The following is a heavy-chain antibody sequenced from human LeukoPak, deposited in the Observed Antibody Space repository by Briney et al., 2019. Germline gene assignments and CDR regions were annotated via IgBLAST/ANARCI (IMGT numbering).Heavy chain of an antibody. CDR1: GFTFSSYG. D-gene: IGHD6-19*01. CDR3: AKDSGIAVAGTLRAFDI. CDR2: ISYDGSNK. Sequence: GGSLRLSCAASGFTFSSYGMHWVRQAPGKGLEWVAVISYDGSNKYFADSVKGRFTISRDDSKNTLYLQMNSLRAEDTAVYYCAKDSGIAVAGTLRAFDIWGQGTMVTVSS. J-gene: IGHJ3*02. V-gene: IGHV3-30*18.